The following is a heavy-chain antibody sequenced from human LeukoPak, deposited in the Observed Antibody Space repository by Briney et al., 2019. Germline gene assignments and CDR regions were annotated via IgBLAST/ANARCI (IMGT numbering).Heavy chain of an antibody. D-gene: IGHD3-22*01. CDR1: GFTFSGSA. J-gene: IGHJ3*02. CDR2: IRSKANSYAT. CDR3: TSRPTPFYYYDSSASDAFES. V-gene: IGHV3-73*01. Sequence: GGSLRLSCAASGFTFSGSAIHWVRQVSGIGLEWLGRIRSKANSYATAYAASVNGRFTISRGDSQNTAYLQMNSLKTEDTAVYYCTSRPTPFYYYDSSASDAFESWGQGTMVTVSS.